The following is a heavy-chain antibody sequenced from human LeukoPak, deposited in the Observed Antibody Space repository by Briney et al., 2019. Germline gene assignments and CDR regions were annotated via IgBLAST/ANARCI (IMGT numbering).Heavy chain of an antibody. D-gene: IGHD3-10*01. CDR1: GGSISSSNW. Sequence: PSETLSLTCAVSGGSISSSNWWSWVRQPPGKGLEWIGEIYHSGSTNYNPSLKSRVTISVDKSKNQFPLKLSSVTAADTAVYYCASLSPYGSGSYYKPPSYYFDYWGQGTLVTVSS. CDR2: IYHSGST. V-gene: IGHV4-4*02. J-gene: IGHJ4*02. CDR3: ASLSPYGSGSYYKPPSYYFDY.